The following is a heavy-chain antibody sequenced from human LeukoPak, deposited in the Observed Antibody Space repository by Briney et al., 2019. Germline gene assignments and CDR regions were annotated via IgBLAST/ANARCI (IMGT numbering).Heavy chain of an antibody. V-gene: IGHV3-23*01. CDR2: ISGSGGST. D-gene: IGHD6-25*01. CDR3: AKDRRIAAPRVFEN. CDR1: GFTFSSYA. Sequence: GGSLSLSCAASGFTFSSYAMSWVRQAPGKGLEWVSAISGSGGSTYYAHSLKGRFTIPRDNSKSTQYLQMNSLRAEDTAIYYLAKDRRIAAPRVFENWRQKTRLTVLS. J-gene: IGHJ4*02.